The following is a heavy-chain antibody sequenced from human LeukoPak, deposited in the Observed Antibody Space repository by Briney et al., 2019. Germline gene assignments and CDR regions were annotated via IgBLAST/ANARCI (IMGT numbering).Heavy chain of an antibody. Sequence: SETLSLTCTVSGGSISSSSYYWGWIRQAPGKGLEWIGSIYFRGNTFYNPSLKSRVTISVDTSTNQFSLKLSSVTGADTAVYYCARADGYCSGGSCYNDGAFDYWGQGTLVTVSS. CDR2: IYFRGNT. D-gene: IGHD2-15*01. V-gene: IGHV4-39*01. J-gene: IGHJ4*02. CDR1: GGSISSSSYY. CDR3: ARADGYCSGGSCYNDGAFDY.